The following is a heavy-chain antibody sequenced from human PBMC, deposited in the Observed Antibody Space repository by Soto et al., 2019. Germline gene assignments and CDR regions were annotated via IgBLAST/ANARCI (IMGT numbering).Heavy chain of an antibody. V-gene: IGHV4-59*11. D-gene: IGHD3-16*01. CDR1: GGSISPHY. Sequence: QVQLQESGPGLVKPSETLSLTCTVSGGSISPHYWAWMRQSPGRGLEWMGYVFHNGDAEYNPSLNSRVTISVDTSKNQFSLRLTSVTAADTAVYYCAGIRNGGMNAPWGPGILVTVST. CDR3: AGIRNGGMNAP. CDR2: VFHNGDA. J-gene: IGHJ5*02.